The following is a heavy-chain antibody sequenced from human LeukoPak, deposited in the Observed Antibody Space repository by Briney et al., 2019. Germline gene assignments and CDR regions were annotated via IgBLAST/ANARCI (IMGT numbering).Heavy chain of an antibody. D-gene: IGHD3-10*01. J-gene: IGHJ4*02. V-gene: IGHV4-59*11. CDR1: GVSISTHY. Sequence: SETLSLTCTGSGVSISTHYWSWIRQPPGKGLEWVGYIYHSGATNYNPSLKSRVTISMDTSKNEFSLKLTSVTAADTAVYYCAREANYYGSGSYFEGTFDYWGQGSLVTVSS. CDR2: IYHSGAT. CDR3: AREANYYGSGSYFEGTFDY.